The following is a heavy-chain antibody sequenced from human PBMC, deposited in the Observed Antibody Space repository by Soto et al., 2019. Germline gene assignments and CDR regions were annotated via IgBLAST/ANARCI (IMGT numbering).Heavy chain of an antibody. CDR3: ARLAVAGSGPHFDS. D-gene: IGHD6-19*01. CDR2: IYYSGST. V-gene: IGHV4-61*01. Sequence: QVQLQESGPGLVKPSETLSLTCSVFGGAVNSEFNYWGWIRQPPGKGLEWIGYIYYSGSTDYNPSLKSRVTLSVDTSKNQFSLKLTSVIAADTAVYFCARLAVAGSGPHFDSWGQGILITVSS. CDR1: GGAVNSEFNY. J-gene: IGHJ4*02.